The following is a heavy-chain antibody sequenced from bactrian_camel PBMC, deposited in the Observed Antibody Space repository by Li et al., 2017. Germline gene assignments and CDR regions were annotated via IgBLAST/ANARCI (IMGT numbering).Heavy chain of an antibody. V-gene: IGHV3S40*01. Sequence: DVQLVESGGGLVQPGGSLTLSCAASGFTFSNSAMSWARQVPGKGLEWVASIDSSGGSTFYADSVKGRFTISRDNAKSTLYLQLNTLKTEDTAVYYCAKGSAKAFGGKWHVDDNTRGQGTQVTVS. CDR2: IDSSGGST. J-gene: IGHJ4*01. CDR3: AKGSAKAFGGKWHVDDNT. D-gene: IGHD3*01. CDR1: GFTFSNSA.